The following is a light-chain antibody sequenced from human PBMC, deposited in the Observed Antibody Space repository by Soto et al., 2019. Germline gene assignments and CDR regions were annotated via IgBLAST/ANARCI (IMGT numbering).Light chain of an antibody. CDR1: SDYSNYE. Sequence: QSVLTQPPSASASLGASVTLTCTLSSDYSNYEVDWYQQRPGKGPRFVMRVGTGGIVGSKGDGIPDRFAVSGSGLNRFLTIKNIQEEDERDDHGGSYHGSGSNCIYVFGTGTKLTVL. CDR2: VGTGGIVG. CDR3: GSYHGSGSNCIYV. J-gene: IGLJ1*01. V-gene: IGLV9-49*01.